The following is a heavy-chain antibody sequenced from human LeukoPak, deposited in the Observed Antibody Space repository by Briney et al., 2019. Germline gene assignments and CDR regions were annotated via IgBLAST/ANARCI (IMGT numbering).Heavy chain of an antibody. CDR3: ARGRKQWLRKREFDY. Sequence: SETLSLTCAVYGGSFSGYYWSWIRQPPGKGLEWIGEINHSGSTNYNPSLKSRVTISVDTSKNQFSLKLSSVTAADTAVYYCARGRKQWLRKREFDYWGQGTLVTVSS. V-gene: IGHV4-34*01. J-gene: IGHJ4*02. D-gene: IGHD5-12*01. CDR1: GGSFSGYY. CDR2: INHSGST.